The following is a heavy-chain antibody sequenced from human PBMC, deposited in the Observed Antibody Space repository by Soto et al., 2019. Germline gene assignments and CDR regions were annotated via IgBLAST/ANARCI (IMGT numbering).Heavy chain of an antibody. J-gene: IGHJ6*02. Sequence: ASVKVSCKASGYTFTSYYMHWVRQAPGQGLEWMGIINPSGGSTSYAQKFQGRVTMTRDTSTSTVYMELSSLRSEDTAVYYCARDPLYYDFWSGTSNYYYYGMDVWGQGTTVTVS. CDR2: INPSGGST. V-gene: IGHV1-46*01. CDR3: ARDPLYYDFWSGTSNYYYYGMDV. D-gene: IGHD3-3*01. CDR1: GYTFTSYY.